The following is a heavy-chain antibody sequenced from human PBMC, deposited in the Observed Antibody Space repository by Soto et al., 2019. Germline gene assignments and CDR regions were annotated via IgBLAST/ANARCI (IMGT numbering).Heavy chain of an antibody. CDR3: ARDRGADYDILTGDQNLDY. CDR1: GFTFSSYA. V-gene: IGHV3-30-3*01. D-gene: IGHD3-9*01. J-gene: IGHJ4*02. CDR2: ISYDGSNK. Sequence: QVQLVESGGGVVQPGSSLRLSCAASGFTFSSYAMHWVRQAPGKGLEWVAVISYDGSNKYYADSVKGRFTISRDNSKNTLYLQMNSLRAEDTAVYYCARDRGADYDILTGDQNLDYWGQGTLVTVSS.